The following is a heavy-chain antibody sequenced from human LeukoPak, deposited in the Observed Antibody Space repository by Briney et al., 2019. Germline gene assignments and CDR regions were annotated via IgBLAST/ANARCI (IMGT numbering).Heavy chain of an antibody. CDR1: GFTFSTYE. J-gene: IGHJ4*02. CDR3: ASSTAIGY. Sequence: PGGSLRLSCAASGFTFSTYEMNWVRQAPGKGLEWVSHISGSGRTIYYADSVKGRFTISRDNAKNSLYLQMNSLRTEDTAVYYCASSTAIGYWGQGTLVTISS. CDR2: ISGSGRTI. V-gene: IGHV3-48*03.